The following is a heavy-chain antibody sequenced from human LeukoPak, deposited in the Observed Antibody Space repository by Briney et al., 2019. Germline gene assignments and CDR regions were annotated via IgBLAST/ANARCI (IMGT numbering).Heavy chain of an antibody. CDR3: ARDADLGATITGAFDI. V-gene: IGHV3-7*01. CDR1: GLTFSNYW. CDR2: IKPDGSEK. Sequence: GGSLRLSCAASGLTFSNYWMSWVRQAPGKGLEWVASIKPDGSEKYYVDPVKGRFTVSRDNAKKSLYLQLSSLRGGDTAVYYCARDADLGATITGAFDIWGQGTLVTVSS. D-gene: IGHD5-24*01. J-gene: IGHJ3*02.